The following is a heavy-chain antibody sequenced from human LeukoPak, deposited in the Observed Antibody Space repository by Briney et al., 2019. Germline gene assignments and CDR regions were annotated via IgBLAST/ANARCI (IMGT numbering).Heavy chain of an antibody. CDR1: GFTFSSYS. D-gene: IGHD5-18*01. J-gene: IGHJ1*01. V-gene: IGHV3-48*04. CDR3: ARGRSGYSYGYPEYFQH. CDR2: ISSSSSTI. Sequence: PGGSLRLSCAASGFTFSSYSMNWVRQAPGKGLEWVSYISSSSSTIYYADSVKGRFTISRDNAKNSLYLQMNSLRAEDTAVYYCARGRSGYSYGYPEYFQHWGQGTLVTVSS.